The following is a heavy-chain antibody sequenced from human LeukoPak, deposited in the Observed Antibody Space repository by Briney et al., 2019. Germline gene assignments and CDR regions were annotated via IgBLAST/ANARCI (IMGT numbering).Heavy chain of an antibody. J-gene: IGHJ4*01. D-gene: IGHD1/OR15-1a*01. CDR1: GYTFSIYA. V-gene: IGHV1-18*01. Sequence: ASVTVSFKSSGYTFSIYAISWVRQAPGQGLEWMGWISAYNGNTNYAQKLQGRVFMTTDTSTSTDCMELRSLRAEDTAVYYCVRDSVNWGTPDHWGHGTLVTVSS. CDR3: VRDSVNWGTPDH. CDR2: ISAYNGNT.